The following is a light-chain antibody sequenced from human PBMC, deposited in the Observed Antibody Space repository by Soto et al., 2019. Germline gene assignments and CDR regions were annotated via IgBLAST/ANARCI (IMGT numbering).Light chain of an antibody. CDR3: QQDYNFPWA. CDR1: QSVSSSY. Sequence: EIVMTQSPATLSLSPGERATLSCRASQSVSSSYLSWYQQKPGQAPRLLIYGASTRATGIPARFSGSGSGTDFTLTISSLQPEDFAVYYCQQDYNFPWAFGQGTKVEI. J-gene: IGKJ1*01. CDR2: GAS. V-gene: IGKV3D-7*01.